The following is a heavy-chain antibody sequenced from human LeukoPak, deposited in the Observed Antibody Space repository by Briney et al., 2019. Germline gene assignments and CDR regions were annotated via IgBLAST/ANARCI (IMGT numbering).Heavy chain of an antibody. Sequence: ASVKVSCKASGYTFTSYGISWVRQAPGQGRDWVGWISAYNGNTNYAQKFHGRVNITRNNSLSTAYMQLSRLRSDDTAVYYCARDNPAANYYYYYMDVWGKGTTVTISS. CDR2: ISAYNGNT. CDR3: ARDNPAANYYYYYMDV. J-gene: IGHJ6*03. D-gene: IGHD2-2*01. CDR1: GYTFTSYG. V-gene: IGHV1-18*01.